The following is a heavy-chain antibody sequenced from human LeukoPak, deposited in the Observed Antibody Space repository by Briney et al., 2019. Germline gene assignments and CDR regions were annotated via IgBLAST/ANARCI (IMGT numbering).Heavy chain of an antibody. CDR2: ISSSGSTI. V-gene: IGHV3-11*01. J-gene: IGHJ4*02. CDR1: GFTFSDYY. Sequence: GGSLRLSCAASGFTFSDYYMSWIRQAPGKGLEWVSYISSSGSTIYYADSVKGRFTISRDNAKNSLYLQMNSLRAEETAVYYCAREEGYYYGSGTHRVPFLDYWGQGTLVTVSS. D-gene: IGHD3-10*01. CDR3: AREEGYYYGSGTHRVPFLDY.